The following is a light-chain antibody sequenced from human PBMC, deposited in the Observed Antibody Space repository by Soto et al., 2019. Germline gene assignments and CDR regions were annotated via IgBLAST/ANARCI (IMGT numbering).Light chain of an antibody. CDR3: AAWDDSLSGWV. Sequence: QSVLTQPPSASGTPGQRVTISCSGSSSNIGSNYVYWYQQLPGTAPQLLIYRNNQRPSGVPDRFSGSKSGTSASLAISGLRSEGEADYYCAAWDDSLSGWVFGGGTKLTVL. CDR1: SSNIGSNY. J-gene: IGLJ3*02. V-gene: IGLV1-47*01. CDR2: RNN.